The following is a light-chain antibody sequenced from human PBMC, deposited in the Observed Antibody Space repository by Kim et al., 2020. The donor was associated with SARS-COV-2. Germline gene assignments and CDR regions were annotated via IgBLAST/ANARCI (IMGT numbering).Light chain of an antibody. CDR2: VAS. Sequence: DIQMTQSPSSVSASVGDRVTITCRASQGISKWLAWYQQKPGKAPKLLIYVASTLQSGVPSRFSGSGSGTDFTPTISSLQPEDFAVYYCQQTNNFPYTFGRGTKLEI. CDR3: QQTNNFPYT. CDR1: QGISKW. V-gene: IGKV1-12*01. J-gene: IGKJ2*01.